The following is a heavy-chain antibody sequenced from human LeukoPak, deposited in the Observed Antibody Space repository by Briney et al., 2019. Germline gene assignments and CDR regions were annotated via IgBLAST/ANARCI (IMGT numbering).Heavy chain of an antibody. CDR1: GFSFSTSW. CDR2: ISGSAART. CDR3: ARRGPGSPESGKYYFDY. D-gene: IGHD3-10*01. V-gene: IGHV3-23*01. J-gene: IGHJ4*02. Sequence: GGSLRLSCAASGFSFSTSWMTWVRQAPGRGLEWVSAISGSAARTFYADSVKGRFTISRDNSKNTLSLQMNSLRAEDTAVYYCARRGPGSPESGKYYFDYWGQGTLVTVSS.